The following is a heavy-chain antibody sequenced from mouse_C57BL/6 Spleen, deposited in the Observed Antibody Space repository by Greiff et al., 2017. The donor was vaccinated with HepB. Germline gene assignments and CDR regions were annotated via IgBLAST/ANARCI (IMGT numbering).Heavy chain of an antibody. CDR2: IWSGGST. CDR1: GFSLTSYG. V-gene: IGHV2-2*01. D-gene: IGHD1-1*01. CDR3: ARNEFITTVVGYAMDY. J-gene: IGHJ4*01. Sequence: VQLQQSGPGLVQPSQSLSITCTVSGFSLTSYGVHWVRQSPGKGLEWLGVIWSGGSTDYNAAFISRLSISKDNSKSQVFFKMNSLQADDTAIYYCARNEFITTVVGYAMDYWGQGTSVTVSS.